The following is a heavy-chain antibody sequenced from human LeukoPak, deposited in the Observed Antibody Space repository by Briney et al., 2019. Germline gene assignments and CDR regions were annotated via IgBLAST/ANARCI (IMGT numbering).Heavy chain of an antibody. J-gene: IGHJ4*02. CDR2: IIPILGIA. CDR1: GGTFSSYA. D-gene: IGHD3-10*01. V-gene: IGHV1-69*04. Sequence: GASVKVSCKASGGTFSSYAISWVRQAPGQGLEWIGRIIPILGIANYAQKFQGRVTITADKSTSTAYMELSSLRSEDTAVYYCAKAVVVRGYFDYWGQGTLVTVSS. CDR3: AKAVVVRGYFDY.